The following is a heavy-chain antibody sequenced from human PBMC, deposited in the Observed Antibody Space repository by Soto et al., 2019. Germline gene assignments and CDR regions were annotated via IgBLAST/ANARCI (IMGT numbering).Heavy chain of an antibody. Sequence: QVQLVESGGGVVQPGRSLRLSCAASGFSFSISPMHWVRQAPGKGPEWVALISYDGTNKFYADSVKGRFTISRDNSKSTLYLQVDRLRPEDAAVYYCARDPKTSGGKQCSFNYFDSWGQGTLVTVSS. CDR2: ISYDGTNK. CDR1: GFSFSISP. J-gene: IGHJ4*02. V-gene: IGHV3-30-3*01. CDR3: ARDPKTSGGKQCSFNYFDS. D-gene: IGHD3-10*02.